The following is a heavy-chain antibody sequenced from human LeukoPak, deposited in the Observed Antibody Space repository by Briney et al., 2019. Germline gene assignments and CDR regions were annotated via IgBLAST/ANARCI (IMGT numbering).Heavy chain of an antibody. CDR2: IIPIFGTA. CDR1: GGTFSSYA. V-gene: IGHV1-69*05. Sequence: SVKVSCKASGGTFSSYAISWVRQAPGQGLEWMGGIIPIFGTANYAQKFQGRVTITTDESTSTAYMELSSLRSEDTAVYYCAKNQPLYWYFDLWGRGTLVTVSS. CDR3: AKNQPLYWYFDL. J-gene: IGHJ2*01.